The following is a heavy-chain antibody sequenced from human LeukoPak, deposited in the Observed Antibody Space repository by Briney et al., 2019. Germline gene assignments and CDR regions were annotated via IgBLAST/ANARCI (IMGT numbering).Heavy chain of an antibody. CDR2: IYTSGST. J-gene: IGHJ6*02. V-gene: IGHV4-4*07. CDR3: ARVSCSGGSCSQGYYYGMDV. D-gene: IGHD2-15*01. CDR1: GGSISIYY. Sequence: SETLSLTCTVCGGSISIYYWSWIRQPAGKGLEWIGRIYTSGSTNYNPSLKSRVTMSVDTSKNQFSLKLSSVTAADTAVYYCARVSCSGGSCSQGYYYGMDVWGQGTTVTVSS.